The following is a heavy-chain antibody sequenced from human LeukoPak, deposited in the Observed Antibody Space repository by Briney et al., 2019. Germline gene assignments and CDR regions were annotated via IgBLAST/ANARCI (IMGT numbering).Heavy chain of an antibody. Sequence: ASVKVSCTASGYTFTDYYLHWVRQAPGQGFEWMGWINPNSGDTNYAQKFQGRVTMARDTSISTAHMEMSRLRSDDTAVYYCARANFLYCSSTTCLFDYWGQGTLVTVSS. CDR3: ARANFLYCSSTTCLFDY. D-gene: IGHD2-2*01. CDR2: INPNSGDT. V-gene: IGHV1-2*02. J-gene: IGHJ4*02. CDR1: GYTFTDYY.